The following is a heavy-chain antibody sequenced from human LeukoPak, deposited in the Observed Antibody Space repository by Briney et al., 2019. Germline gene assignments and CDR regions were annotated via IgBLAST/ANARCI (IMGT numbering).Heavy chain of an antibody. J-gene: IGHJ4*02. V-gene: IGHV3-73*01. Sequence: GGSLKLSCAASGFTFSGSAMHWVRQASGKGLEWVGRIRSKANSYSTAYAASLEGRFTISRDESKNTAYLQMNSLKTEDTAVYYCAKDMGEDGSYYLDYWGQGTLVTVSS. CDR2: IRSKANSYST. CDR1: GFTFSGSA. CDR3: AKDMGEDGSYYLDY. D-gene: IGHD1-26*01.